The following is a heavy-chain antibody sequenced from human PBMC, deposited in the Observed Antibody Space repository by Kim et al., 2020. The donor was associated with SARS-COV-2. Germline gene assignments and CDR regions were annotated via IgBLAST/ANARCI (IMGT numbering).Heavy chain of an antibody. Sequence: AAPVKGRFTIARDNSKNTLYLKMTSMRAEDTDVYYCAKAQRGGYRDAFDIWGQGTMVTVSS. V-gene: IGHV3-23*01. D-gene: IGHD1-26*01. CDR3: AKAQRGGYRDAFDI. J-gene: IGHJ3*02.